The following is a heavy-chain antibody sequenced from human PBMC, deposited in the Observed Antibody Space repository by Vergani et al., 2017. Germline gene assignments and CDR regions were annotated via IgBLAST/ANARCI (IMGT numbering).Heavy chain of an antibody. V-gene: IGHV1-69*17. CDR3: ARGDLGYCSGGSCYSVGYYYYGMDV. D-gene: IGHD2-15*01. J-gene: IGHJ6*02. CDR2: IIPIFCIA. Sequence: QVQLVQSGAEVKKPGSSVKVSCKASGGTFSSYAISWVRQAPGQGLEWMGGIIPIFCIANYAQKFQGRVTITADKSTSTAYMELSSLRSEDTAVYYCARGDLGYCSGGSCYSVGYYYYGMDVWGQGTTVTVSS. CDR1: GGTFSSYA.